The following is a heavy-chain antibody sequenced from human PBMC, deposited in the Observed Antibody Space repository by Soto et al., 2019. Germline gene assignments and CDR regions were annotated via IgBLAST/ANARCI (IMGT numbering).Heavy chain of an antibody. CDR1: GGPFSSYA. D-gene: IGHD3-22*01. Sequence: SVKVSCKACGGPFSSYAISWVRQGPGQGLEWMGGIIPIFGTANYAQKFQGRVRITADESTSTAYMELSTLRSEDTAVYYCARSTTNYDRSGYYLDYWGQGTLVTVSS. CDR3: ARSTTNYDRSGYYLDY. CDR2: IIPIFGTA. J-gene: IGHJ4*02. V-gene: IGHV1-69*13.